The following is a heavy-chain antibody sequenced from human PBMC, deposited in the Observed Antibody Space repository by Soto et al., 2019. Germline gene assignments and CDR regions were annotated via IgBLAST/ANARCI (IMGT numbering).Heavy chain of an antibody. CDR1: GYSISSGYY. CDR2: IYHSGST. CDR3: AREEGLRGLGY. J-gene: IGHJ4*02. D-gene: IGHD4-17*01. Sequence: PSETLSLTCAVSGYSISSGYYWGWIRQPPGKGLEWIGSIYHSGSTYYNPSLKSRVTISVDTSKNQFSLKLSSVTAADTAVYYCAREEGLRGLGYWGQGTLVTVSS. V-gene: IGHV4-38-2*02.